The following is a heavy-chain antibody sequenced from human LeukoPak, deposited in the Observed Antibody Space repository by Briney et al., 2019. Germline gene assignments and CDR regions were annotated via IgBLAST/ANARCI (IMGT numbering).Heavy chain of an antibody. CDR1: GFTFSDYY. D-gene: IGHD3-22*01. Sequence: GGSLRLSCAASGFTFSDYYMSWIRQAPRKGLEWVSYISSSGSTIYYADSVKGRFTISRDNAKNSLYLQMNSLRAEDTAVYYCAAVTYYYDSSGYHLPIDAFDIWGQGTMVTVSS. CDR3: AAVTYYYDSSGYHLPIDAFDI. V-gene: IGHV3-11*01. CDR2: ISSSGSTI. J-gene: IGHJ3*02.